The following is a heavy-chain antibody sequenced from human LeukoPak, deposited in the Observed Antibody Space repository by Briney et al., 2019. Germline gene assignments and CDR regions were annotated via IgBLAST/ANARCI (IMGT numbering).Heavy chain of an antibody. V-gene: IGHV3-23*01. D-gene: IGHD6-19*01. CDR1: GGSISSSSYY. J-gene: IGHJ5*01. CDR3: AKGGQGGSGWYVA. Sequence: ETLSLTCTVSGGSISSSSYYWGWIRQAPGKGLEWVSAISGSGGSTYYADSVKGRFTISRDNSKNTLYLQMNSLRAEDTAVYYCAKGGQGGSGWYVAWGQGTLVTVSS. CDR2: ISGSGGST.